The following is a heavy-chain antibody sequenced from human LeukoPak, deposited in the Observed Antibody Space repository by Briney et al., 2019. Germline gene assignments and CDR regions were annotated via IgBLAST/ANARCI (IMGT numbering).Heavy chain of an antibody. J-gene: IGHJ5*02. CDR2: ISAYNGNT. D-gene: IGHD3-3*01. Sequence: GASVTVSCKASGYTFTSYGISWVRQAPGQGLEWMGWISAYNGNTNYAQKLQGRVTMTTDTSTSTAYMEPRSLRSDDTAVYYCARDKLRFLEWSPRDPRNNWFDPWGQGTLVTVSS. CDR3: ARDKLRFLEWSPRDPRNNWFDP. V-gene: IGHV1-18*01. CDR1: GYTFTSYG.